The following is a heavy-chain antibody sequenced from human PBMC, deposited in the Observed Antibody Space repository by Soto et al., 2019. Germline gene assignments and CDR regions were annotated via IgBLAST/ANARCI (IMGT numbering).Heavy chain of an antibody. Sequence: EVQLLESGGGLVHPGGSLRLSCAASGFTFSNYAMSWVRQAPGKGLEWVSAISGSGGSTFCADSVKGRFTISRDNSRNMLYLRMNSLRAEDTAVYYCAKVRLSDYYYYYGRDVWGQGTTVTVSS. CDR2: ISGSGGST. J-gene: IGHJ6*01. V-gene: IGHV3-23*01. CDR1: GFTFSNYA. CDR3: AKVRLSDYYYYYGRDV. D-gene: IGHD3-10*01.